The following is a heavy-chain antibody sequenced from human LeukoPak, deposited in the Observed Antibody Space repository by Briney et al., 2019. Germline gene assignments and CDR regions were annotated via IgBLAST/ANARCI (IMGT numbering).Heavy chain of an antibody. CDR1: GFTFFTYG. J-gene: IGHJ4*02. Sequence: PGGSLRLSCAASGFTFFTYGMHWVRQAPGKGLEWVALIWYDGSDNYYADSVKGRFTISRDNSKNTLYLQMNGLRADDTAVYYCARDLRKGAYFDYWGQGTLVTVSS. CDR2: IWYDGSDN. D-gene: IGHD3-16*01. V-gene: IGHV3-33*01. CDR3: ARDLRKGAYFDY.